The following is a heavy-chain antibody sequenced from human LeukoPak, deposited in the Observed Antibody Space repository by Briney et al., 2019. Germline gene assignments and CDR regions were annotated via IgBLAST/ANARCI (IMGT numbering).Heavy chain of an antibody. CDR2: IIPIFGTA. Sequence: GASVKVSCKASGGTFSSYAISWVRQAPGQGLEWMGRIIPIFGTANYAQKFQGRVTITAVKSTSTAYMELSSLRSEDTAVYYCARDWLRFLEWLSSGDYYYMDVWGKGTTVTVSS. V-gene: IGHV1-69*06. CDR1: GGTFSSYA. D-gene: IGHD3-3*01. J-gene: IGHJ6*03. CDR3: ARDWLRFLEWLSSGDYYYMDV.